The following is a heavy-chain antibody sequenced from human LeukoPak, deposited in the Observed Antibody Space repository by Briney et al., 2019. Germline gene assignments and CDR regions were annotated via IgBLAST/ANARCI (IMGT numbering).Heavy chain of an antibody. D-gene: IGHD4-23*01. CDR3: ARREPHGDYGGKIRYYYYMDV. J-gene: IGHJ6*03. V-gene: IGHV4-34*01. CDR1: GGSFSGYY. CDR2: INHSGST. Sequence: SETLSLTCAVYGGSFSGYYWSWIRQPPGKGLEWIGEINHSGSTNYNPSLKSRVTMSVDTSKNQFSLKLSSLTAADTAMYYCARREPHGDYGGKIRYYYYMDVWGKGTTITISS.